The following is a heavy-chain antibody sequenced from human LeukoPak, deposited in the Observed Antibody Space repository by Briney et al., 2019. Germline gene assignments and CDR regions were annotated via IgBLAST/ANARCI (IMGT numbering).Heavy chain of an antibody. CDR1: GGSFSGYY. V-gene: IGHV4-34*01. Sequence: PSETLSLTCAFYGGSFSGYYWSWIRQPPGKGLEWIGEINHSGSTNYNPSLKSRVTISVDTSKNQFSLKLSSVTAADTAVYYCAREEMATINYWGQGTLVTVSS. D-gene: IGHD5-24*01. J-gene: IGHJ4*02. CDR2: INHSGST. CDR3: AREEMATINY.